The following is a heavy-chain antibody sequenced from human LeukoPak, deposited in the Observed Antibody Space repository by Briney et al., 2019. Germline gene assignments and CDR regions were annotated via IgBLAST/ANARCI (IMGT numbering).Heavy chain of an antibody. CDR3: ARGLGGCSGGSCYLYYYYYMDV. CDR2: INHSGST. Sequence: SETLSLTCAVYGGSFSGYYWSWIRQPPGKGLEWLGEINHSGSTNYNPSLKSRVTISVDTSKNQFSLKLSPVADADTAVYYCARGLGGCSGGSCYLYYYYYMDVWGKGTTVTVSS. CDR1: GGSFSGYY. D-gene: IGHD2-15*01. V-gene: IGHV4-34*01. J-gene: IGHJ6*03.